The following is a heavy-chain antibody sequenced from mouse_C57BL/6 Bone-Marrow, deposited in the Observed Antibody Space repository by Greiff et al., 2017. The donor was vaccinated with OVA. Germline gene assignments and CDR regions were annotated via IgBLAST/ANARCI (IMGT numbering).Heavy chain of an antibody. V-gene: IGHV5-6*02. Sequence: DVMLVESGGALVTPGGSLKLSCAASGFTFSSYGMSWVRQTPDKRLEWVATISSGGSYTYYPDSVKGRFTISRDNAKNTLYLQMSSLKAEDTAMYYCARGYDYDWFAYWGQGTLVTVSA. J-gene: IGHJ3*01. CDR1: GFTFSSYG. CDR2: ISSGGSYT. CDR3: ARGYDYDWFAY. D-gene: IGHD2-4*01.